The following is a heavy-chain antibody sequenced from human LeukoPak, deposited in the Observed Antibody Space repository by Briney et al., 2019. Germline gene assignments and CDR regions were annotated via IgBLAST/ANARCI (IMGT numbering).Heavy chain of an antibody. V-gene: IGHV1-3*03. D-gene: IGHD3-22*01. CDR1: GYTFTSYA. CDR3: ARESFPDYYDSSGFMDV. Sequence: GASVTVSCKASGYTFTSYAMHWVRQAPGQRLEWMGWINAGNGNTKYSQEFQGRVTITRDTSASTAYMELSSLRSEDMAVYYCARESFPDYYDSSGFMDVWGKGTTVTVSS. CDR2: INAGNGNT. J-gene: IGHJ6*04.